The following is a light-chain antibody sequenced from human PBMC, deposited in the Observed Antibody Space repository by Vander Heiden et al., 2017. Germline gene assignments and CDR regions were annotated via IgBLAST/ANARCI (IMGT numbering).Light chain of an antibody. Sequence: IQLTQSPSSLSASLGDRVTITCLASQGISNYLAWYQQKPGKVPKLLIYAASTLQSGVPSRFSGSGSGTDFTLTISSLQPEDVATYYCQKYNSAPRTFGQGTKVEIK. CDR2: AAS. CDR1: QGISNY. CDR3: QKYNSAPRT. V-gene: IGKV1-27*01. J-gene: IGKJ1*01.